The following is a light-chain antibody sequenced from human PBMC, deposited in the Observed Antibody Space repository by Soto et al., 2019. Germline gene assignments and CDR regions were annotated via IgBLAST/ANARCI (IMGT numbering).Light chain of an antibody. CDR2: GAS. V-gene: IGKV3-20*01. Sequence: EIVLTQSPGTLSLSPGERATLSCRASQSVSSSYLAWYQQKPGQAPRLLIYGASSRATGIPDGFSGSGSGTDFTLTISRLEPEDVAVYYCQQYGSSSYTFGQGTKLEIK. J-gene: IGKJ2*01. CDR1: QSVSSSY. CDR3: QQYGSSSYT.